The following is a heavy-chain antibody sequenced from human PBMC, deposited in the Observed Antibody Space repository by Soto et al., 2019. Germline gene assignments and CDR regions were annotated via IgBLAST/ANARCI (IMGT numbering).Heavy chain of an antibody. V-gene: IGHV4-59*01. J-gene: IGHJ4*02. Sequence: PSETLSLTCTVSGGSISRYYWSWIRQPPGKGLEWIGYIYYSGSTDYDPSLKSRVTISVDTSKNQFSLKLSSVTAADTAVYYCARRWGTYLDFWGQGTLVTVSS. CDR3: ARRWGTYLDF. D-gene: IGHD7-27*01. CDR1: GGSISRYY. CDR2: IYYSGST.